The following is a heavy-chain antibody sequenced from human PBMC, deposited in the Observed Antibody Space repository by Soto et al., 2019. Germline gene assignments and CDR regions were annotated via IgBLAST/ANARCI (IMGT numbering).Heavy chain of an antibody. D-gene: IGHD2-8*02. J-gene: IGHJ4*02. Sequence: SETLSLTCTVSGGSISSYYWSWIRQPPGTGLEWIGEINPGGSTYYNPSLKSRVTISVDTSKNQFSLKLTSVTAADTAVYYCARDKITGLFDYWGQGTLVTVSS. CDR2: INPGGST. CDR1: GGSISSYY. V-gene: IGHV4-34*01. CDR3: ARDKITGLFDY.